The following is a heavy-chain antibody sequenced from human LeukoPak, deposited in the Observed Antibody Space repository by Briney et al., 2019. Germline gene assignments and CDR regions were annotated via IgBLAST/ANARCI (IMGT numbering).Heavy chain of an antibody. CDR3: ARDLDYDILTGPYGMDV. Sequence: GGSLRLSCAASEFTVSNNYMSWVRQAPGKGLEWMANIKQDGSEKYYVDSVKGRFTISRDNAKNSLYLQMNSLRAEDTAVYYCARDLDYDILTGPYGMDVWGQGTTVTVSS. CDR2: IKQDGSEK. J-gene: IGHJ6*02. CDR1: EFTVSNNY. D-gene: IGHD3-9*01. V-gene: IGHV3-7*01.